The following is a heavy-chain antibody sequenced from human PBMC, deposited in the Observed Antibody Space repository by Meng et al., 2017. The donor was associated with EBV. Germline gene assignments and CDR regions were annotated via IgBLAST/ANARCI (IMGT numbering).Heavy chain of an antibody. J-gene: IGHJ4*02. CDR3: ARSGATIFGVVIPTYYFDY. CDR1: GYTFTSYA. D-gene: IGHD3-3*01. Sequence: QVQLVQVWAEVKKPGASVKVSCKASGYTFTSYAMHWVRQAPGQRLEWMGWINAGNGNTKYSQKFQGRVTITRDTSASTAYMELSSLRSEDTAVYYCARSGATIFGVVIPTYYFDYWGQGTLVTVSS. CDR2: INAGNGNT. V-gene: IGHV1-3*01.